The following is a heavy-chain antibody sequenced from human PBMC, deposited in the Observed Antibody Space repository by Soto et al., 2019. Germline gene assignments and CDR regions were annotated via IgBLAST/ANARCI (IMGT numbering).Heavy chain of an antibody. D-gene: IGHD3-3*01. V-gene: IGHV1-24*01. CDR3: ATSTGYYDFWSSYYTGPDHNLYYYYGMDV. Sequence: ASVKVSCKVSGYTLTELSMHWVRQAPGRGLEWMGGFDPEDGETIYAQKFQGRVTMTEDTSTDTAYMELSSPRSEDTAVYYCATSTGYYDFWSSYYTGPDHNLYYYYGMDVWGQGTTVTVSS. CDR1: GYTLTELS. CDR2: FDPEDGET. J-gene: IGHJ6*02.